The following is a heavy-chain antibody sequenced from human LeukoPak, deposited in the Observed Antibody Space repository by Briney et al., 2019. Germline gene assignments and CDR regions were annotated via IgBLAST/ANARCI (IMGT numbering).Heavy chain of an antibody. D-gene: IGHD1-1*01. CDR1: GGSISSYY. J-gene: IGHJ5*02. CDR2: IYYSGST. CDR3: AREGTAGTNLNWFDP. V-gene: IGHV4-59*12. Sequence: SETLSLTCTVSGGSISSYYWSWIRQPPGKGLEWIGHIYYSGSTHYNPSLKSRVTISVDTSKNQFSLKLSSVTAADTAVYYCAREGTAGTNLNWFDPWGQGTLVTVSS.